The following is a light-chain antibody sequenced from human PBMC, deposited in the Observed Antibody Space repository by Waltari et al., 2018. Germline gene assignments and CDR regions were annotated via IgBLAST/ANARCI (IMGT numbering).Light chain of an antibody. Sequence: IVLTQSPGTLSLSPGERATLSCRASQSINTFLAWYQQRPGQAPRLLMYATSSRATGIPDRFSGSGSGTDFSLTISRLEPEDFAVYFCQHYVRLPATFGQGTKVEIK. V-gene: IGKV3-20*01. CDR3: QHYVRLPAT. CDR2: ATS. J-gene: IGKJ1*01. CDR1: QSINTF.